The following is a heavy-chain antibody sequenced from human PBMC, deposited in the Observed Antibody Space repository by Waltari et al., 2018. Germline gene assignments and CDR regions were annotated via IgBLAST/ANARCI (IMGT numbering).Heavy chain of an antibody. J-gene: IGHJ4*02. Sequence: LVQSGAEVKKPGASVKVPCRASGYTSPGYAILWVRQAPGQGLEWMGRINPKNGDTHYAQNFQGRVALTTDTSTNTAFMELQRLRSDDTAVYYCLRDSSGSHFDYWGQGTLVTVSS. D-gene: IGHD3-22*01. CDR2: INPKNGDT. CDR1: GYTSPGYA. CDR3: LRDSSGSHFDY. V-gene: IGHV1-2*06.